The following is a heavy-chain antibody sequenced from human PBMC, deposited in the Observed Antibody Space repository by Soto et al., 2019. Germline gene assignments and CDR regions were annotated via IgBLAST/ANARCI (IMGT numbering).Heavy chain of an antibody. CDR2: TYYRSKWYN. D-gene: IGHD3-10*01. CDR3: ARGYYGSGRLYNWFDP. CDR1: GDSVSRNSAA. V-gene: IGHV6-1*01. J-gene: IGHJ5*02. Sequence: PSQTLSLTCAISGDSVSRNSAAWNWIRPSPSRGLEWLGRTYYRSKWYNDYAVSVKSRITINPDTSKNQFSLQLNSVTPEDTAVYYCARGYYGSGRLYNWFDPWGQGTLVTVSS.